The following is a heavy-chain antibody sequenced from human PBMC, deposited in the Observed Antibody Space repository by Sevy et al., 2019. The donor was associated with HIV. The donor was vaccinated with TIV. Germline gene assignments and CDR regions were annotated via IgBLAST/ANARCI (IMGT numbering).Heavy chain of an antibody. J-gene: IGHJ6*02. V-gene: IGHV1-8*01. D-gene: IGHD5-18*01. Sequence: ASVKVSCKASGYTFTSYDINWVRQATGQGLEWMGWMNPNSGNTGYPQKFQGRVTMTRNTSISTAYMELSSLRSEDTAVYYCARGTTLRGYSYGLYGMDVWGQGTTVTVSS. CDR1: GYTFTSYD. CDR2: MNPNSGNT. CDR3: ARGTTLRGYSYGLYGMDV.